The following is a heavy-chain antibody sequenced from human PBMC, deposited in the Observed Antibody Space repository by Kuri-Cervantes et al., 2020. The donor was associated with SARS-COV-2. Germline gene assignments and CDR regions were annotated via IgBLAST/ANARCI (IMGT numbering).Heavy chain of an antibody. CDR2: IYTSGST. Sequence: SETLSLTCTVSGGSISSYYWSWIRQPAGKGLEWIGRIYTSGSTNYNPSLKSRVTISVDTSKNQFSLKLSSVTAADTAVYYCARDYSNYSAFDIWGQGTMVTVSS. CDR3: ARDYSNYSAFDI. J-gene: IGHJ3*02. V-gene: IGHV4-4*07. CDR1: GGSISSYY. D-gene: IGHD4-11*01.